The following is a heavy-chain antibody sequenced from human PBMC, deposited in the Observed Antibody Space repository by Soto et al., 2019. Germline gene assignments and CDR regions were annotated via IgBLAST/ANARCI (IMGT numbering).Heavy chain of an antibody. J-gene: IGHJ4*02. V-gene: IGHV4-39*01. CDR1: GASITSGGYY. CDR3: ASQHYYDSSGYYVVY. CDR2: IYYSGST. D-gene: IGHD3-22*01. Sequence: SETLSLTCTVSGASITSGGYYWSWIRQHPGKGLEWIGYIYYSGSTYYDSSLQSRVTISIDTSKNQFSLKLSSVTATDTAVYYCASQHYYDSSGYYVVYRGQGTLVTVSS.